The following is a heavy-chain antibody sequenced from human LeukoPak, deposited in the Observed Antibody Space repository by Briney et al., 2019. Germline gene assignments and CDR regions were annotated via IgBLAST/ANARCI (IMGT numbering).Heavy chain of an antibody. D-gene: IGHD3-3*01. J-gene: IGHJ4*02. CDR1: GDSVSSNSAA. CDR3: AKDMADFWSGYRRYYFDY. CDR2: TYYRSKWYN. V-gene: IGHV6-1*01. Sequence: SQTLSLTCAISGDSVSSNSAAWNWIRQSPSRGLEWLGRTYYRSKWYNDYAVSVKSRITINPDTSKNQFSLQLNSVTPEDTAVYYCAKDMADFWSGYRRYYFDYWGQGTLVTVSS.